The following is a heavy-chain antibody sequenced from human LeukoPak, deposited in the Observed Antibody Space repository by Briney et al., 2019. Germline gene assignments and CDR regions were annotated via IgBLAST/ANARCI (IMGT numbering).Heavy chain of an antibody. CDR1: GYTFTSFG. CDR3: ARDQMNIAAAGAYFDY. CDR2: IGAYNGNT. V-gene: IGHV1-18*01. J-gene: IGHJ4*02. Sequence: ASVKVSCKASGYTFTSFGISWVRLAPGQGLEWMGWIGAYNGNTKYGQKLQGRVTMTTDTSTSTAYMELRSLRSDDAAVYYCARDQMNIAAAGAYFDYWGQGTLVTVSS. D-gene: IGHD6-13*01.